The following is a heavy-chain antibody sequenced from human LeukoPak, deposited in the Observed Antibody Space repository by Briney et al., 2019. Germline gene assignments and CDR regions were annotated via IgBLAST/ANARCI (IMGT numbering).Heavy chain of an antibody. V-gene: IGHV5-51*01. CDR3: ARQGRNYYVSSGYYYPFDY. CDR1: GYSFTSYW. D-gene: IGHD3-22*01. CDR2: TYPGDSDT. J-gene: IGHJ4*02. Sequence: GESLKISCKGSGYSFTSYWIGWVRQMPGKGLEWMGITYPGDSDTRYSPSFQGQVTISADKSISTAYLQWSSLKASDTAMYYCARQGRNYYVSSGYYYPFDYWGQGTLVTVSS.